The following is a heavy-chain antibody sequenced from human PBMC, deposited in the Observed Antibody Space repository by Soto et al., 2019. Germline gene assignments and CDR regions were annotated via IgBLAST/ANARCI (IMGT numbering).Heavy chain of an antibody. Sequence: SETLSLTCTVSGGSISSGDYYWSWIRQSPGQGLEWIGYIYYSGSTYYNPSLKSRVTISADTSKNQFSLNLNFVTAADTAVYYCARRLKYYDSSGYYSEYFDYWGQGTLVTVSS. CDR2: IYYSGST. CDR3: ARRLKYYDSSGYYSEYFDY. D-gene: IGHD3-22*01. V-gene: IGHV4-30-4*01. CDR1: GGSISSGDYY. J-gene: IGHJ4*02.